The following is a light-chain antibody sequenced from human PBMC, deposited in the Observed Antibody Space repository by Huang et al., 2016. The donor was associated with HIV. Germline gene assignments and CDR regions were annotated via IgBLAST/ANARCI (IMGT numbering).Light chain of an antibody. J-gene: IGKJ4*01. CDR2: GAS. V-gene: IGKV1-39*01. Sequence: DIQMTQSPSSLSASVGDRVSITCRAGQSISNYLSWYQQRPGKAPKLLVYGASRLQSWVPSRFSGSGSGTDFTLTISSLQPEDFATYYCQQNYGSPFTFGGGTKVDIK. CDR3: QQNYGSPFT. CDR1: QSISNY.